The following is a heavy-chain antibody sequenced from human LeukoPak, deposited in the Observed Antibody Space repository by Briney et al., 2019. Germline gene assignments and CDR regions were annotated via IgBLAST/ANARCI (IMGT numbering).Heavy chain of an antibody. Sequence: PGGSLRPSCAASGFTFSSYAMSWVRQAPGKGLEWIGEINHSGSTNYNPSLKSRVTISVDTSKNQFSLKLSSVTAADTAVYYCARRGDRWYSSSSHYYYYMDVWGKGTTATISS. V-gene: IGHV4-34*01. CDR2: INHSGST. CDR1: GFTFSSYA. J-gene: IGHJ6*03. D-gene: IGHD6-13*01. CDR3: ARRGDRWYSSSSHYYYYMDV.